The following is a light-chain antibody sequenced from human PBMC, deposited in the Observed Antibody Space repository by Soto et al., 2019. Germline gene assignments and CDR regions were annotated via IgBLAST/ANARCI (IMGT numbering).Light chain of an antibody. Sequence: QSVLTQPPSASGSPGQSVTISCTGTSSDVGAYNSVSWYQQHPGKAPKLIISEVDKRPSGVPDRFSGSKSGTTASLTVSGLQTEDEADYYCSSYAGSNNFVVFGTGTKVTVL. J-gene: IGLJ1*01. V-gene: IGLV2-8*01. CDR3: SSYAGSNNFVV. CDR2: EVD. CDR1: SSDVGAYNS.